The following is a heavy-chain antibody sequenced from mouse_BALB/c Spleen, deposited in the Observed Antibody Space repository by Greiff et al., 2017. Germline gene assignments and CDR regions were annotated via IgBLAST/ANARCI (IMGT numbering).Heavy chain of an antibody. D-gene: IGHD2-10*02. Sequence: DVKLVESGGGLVQPGGSRKLSCAASGFTFSSFGMHWVRQAPEKGLEWVAYISSGSSTIYYADTVKGRFTISRDNPKNTQFLQMTSLTSEDTAMYYCARGYGNYWYFDVWGAGTTVTVSA. CDR3: ARGYGNYWYFDV. J-gene: IGHJ1*01. V-gene: IGHV5-17*02. CDR1: GFTFSSFG. CDR2: ISSGSSTI.